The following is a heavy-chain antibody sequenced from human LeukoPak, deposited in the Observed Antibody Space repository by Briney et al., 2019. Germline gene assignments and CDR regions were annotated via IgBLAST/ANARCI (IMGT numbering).Heavy chain of an antibody. J-gene: IGHJ3*02. CDR2: ISSSGSTI. Sequence: PGGSLRLSCAASGFTFSSYEMNWVRQAPGKGLEWVSYISSSGSTIYYADSVKGRFTISRDNSKNTLYLQMNSLRAEDTAVYYCASDILTGYNPDDAFDIWGQGTMVTVSS. V-gene: IGHV3-48*03. D-gene: IGHD3-9*01. CDR1: GFTFSSYE. CDR3: ASDILTGYNPDDAFDI.